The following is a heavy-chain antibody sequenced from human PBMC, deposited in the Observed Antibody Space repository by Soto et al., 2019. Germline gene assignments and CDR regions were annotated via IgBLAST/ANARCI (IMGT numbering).Heavy chain of an antibody. CDR3: ARVGARYGDYDDAFDI. D-gene: IGHD4-17*01. CDR1: GGSISSYY. CDR2: IYYSGST. V-gene: IGHV4-59*01. J-gene: IGHJ3*02. Sequence: PSETLSLTCTASGGSISSYYWSWIRQPPGKGLEWIGYIYYSGSTNYNPSLKSRVTISVDTSKNQFSLKLSSVTAADTAVYYCARVGARYGDYDDAFDIWGQGTMVTVSS.